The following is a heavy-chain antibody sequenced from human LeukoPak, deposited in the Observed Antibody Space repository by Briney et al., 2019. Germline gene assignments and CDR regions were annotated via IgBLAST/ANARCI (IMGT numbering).Heavy chain of an antibody. CDR1: GFIFSSYG. CDR3: ARDGCGGDCYLADY. J-gene: IGHJ4*02. CDR2: IWFDGSKK. Sequence: GGSLRLSCAASGFIFSSYGMHWVRQAPGKGLEWVAVIWFDGSKKYYADSVKGRITISRDDSKNTLYLQMNSLRAEDMAVYYCARDGCGGDCYLADYWGQGTLVTVSS. V-gene: IGHV3-33*01. D-gene: IGHD2-21*02.